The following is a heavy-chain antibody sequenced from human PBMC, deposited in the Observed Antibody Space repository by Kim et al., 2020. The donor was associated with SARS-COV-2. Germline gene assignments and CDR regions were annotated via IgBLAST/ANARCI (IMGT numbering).Heavy chain of an antibody. V-gene: IGHV3-15*01. Sequence: GGSLRLSCAASGFTFSNAWMSWVRQAPGKGLEWVGRIKSKTDGWTTDYAAPVKGRFTISRDDSKNTLYLQMNSLKTEDTAVYYCTAGSYYGDYWGQGTLVTVSS. J-gene: IGHJ4*02. D-gene: IGHD1-26*01. CDR2: IKSKTDGWTT. CDR1: GFTFSNAW. CDR3: TAGSYYGDY.